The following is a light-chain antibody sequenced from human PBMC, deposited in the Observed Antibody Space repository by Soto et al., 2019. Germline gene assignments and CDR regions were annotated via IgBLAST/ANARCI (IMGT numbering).Light chain of an antibody. CDR3: QQYNSYS. Sequence: DIEITQSPSSVSASLGDRVTITCRASQGISSWLAWYQQKPGKAPKLLIYAASSLQSGVPSRFSGSGSGTEFTLTISSLQPYYLSTYYCQQYNSYSFGQGTKVDI. V-gene: IGKV1-12*01. CDR1: QGISSW. CDR2: AAS. J-gene: IGKJ1*01.